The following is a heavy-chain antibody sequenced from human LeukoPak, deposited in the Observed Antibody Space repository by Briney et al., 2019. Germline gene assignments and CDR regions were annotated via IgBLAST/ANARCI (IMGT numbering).Heavy chain of an antibody. D-gene: IGHD3-10*01. CDR2: ISAYNGNT. Sequence: ASVKVSCKASGYTFTSYGISWVRQAPGQGLEWMGWISAYNGNTNYAQKLQGRVTMTTDTSTSTAYMELRSLRSDDTAVCYCARGVRITMVRGVTLDYWGQGTLVTVSS. V-gene: IGHV1-18*01. CDR1: GYTFTSYG. CDR3: ARGVRITMVRGVTLDY. J-gene: IGHJ4*02.